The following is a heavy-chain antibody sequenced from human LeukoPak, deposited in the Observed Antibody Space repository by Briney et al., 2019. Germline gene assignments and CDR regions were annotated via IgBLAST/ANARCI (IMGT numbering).Heavy chain of an antibody. V-gene: IGHV4-59*12. D-gene: IGHD3-22*01. CDR1: GGSISSYY. CDR2: IHYTGST. J-gene: IGHJ4*02. Sequence: SETLSLTCTVSGGSISSYYWSWIRQSPGKGLECIGYIHYTGSTNYNPSLKSRVTISVDTSKNQFSLKLSSVTAADTAVYYCARAIMGGYYDSSGYYQFFDYWAREPWSPSPQ. CDR3: ARAIMGGYYDSSGYYQFFDY.